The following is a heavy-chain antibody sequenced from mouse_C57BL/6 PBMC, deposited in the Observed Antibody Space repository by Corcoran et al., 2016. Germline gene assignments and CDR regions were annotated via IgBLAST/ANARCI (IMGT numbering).Heavy chain of an antibody. D-gene: IGHD2-3*01. CDR1: GYTFTTYG. Sequence: QIQLVQSGPELKKPGETVKISCKASGYTFTTYGMSWVKQAPGKGLKWMGWINTYSGVPTYADDFKGRFAFSLETSASTAYLQINNLKNEDTATYFCARGVYRYDGYYEWYFDVWGTGTTVTVSS. CDR3: ARGVYRYDGYYEWYFDV. CDR2: INTYSGVP. J-gene: IGHJ1*03. V-gene: IGHV9-3*01.